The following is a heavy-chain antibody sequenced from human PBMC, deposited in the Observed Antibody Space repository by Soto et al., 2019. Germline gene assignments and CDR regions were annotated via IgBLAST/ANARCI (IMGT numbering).Heavy chain of an antibody. CDR2: IIPIFGTA. Sequence: SVKVSCKASRGTFSSYAISWVRQAPGQGLEWMGGIIPIFGTANYAQKFQGRVTITADESTSTAYMELSSLRSEDTAVYYCARDGHQMVVPAATGADWFDPWGQGTLVTVSS. CDR3: ARDGHQMVVPAATGADWFDP. J-gene: IGHJ5*02. D-gene: IGHD2-2*01. CDR1: RGTFSSYA. V-gene: IGHV1-69*13.